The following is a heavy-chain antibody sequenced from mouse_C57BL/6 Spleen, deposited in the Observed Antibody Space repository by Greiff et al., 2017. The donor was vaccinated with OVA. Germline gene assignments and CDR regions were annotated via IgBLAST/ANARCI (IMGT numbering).Heavy chain of an antibody. Sequence: QVQLQQPGAELVRPGSSVKLSCKASGYTFTSYWMDWVKQRPGQGLEWIGSIYPSDSETHYNQKFKDKATLTVDKSSSTAYMQLSSLTSEDSAVYYCARRGYYGSSYVSFDYWGQGTTLTVSS. CDR1: GYTFTSYW. J-gene: IGHJ2*01. CDR2: IYPSDSET. CDR3: ARRGYYGSSYVSFDY. D-gene: IGHD1-1*01. V-gene: IGHV1-61*01.